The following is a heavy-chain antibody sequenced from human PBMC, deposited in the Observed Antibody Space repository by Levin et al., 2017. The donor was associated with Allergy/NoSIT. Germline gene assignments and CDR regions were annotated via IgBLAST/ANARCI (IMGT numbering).Heavy chain of an antibody. D-gene: IGHD1-26*01. CDR1: GFTLSSYS. Sequence: PGGSLRLSCTASGFTLSSYSMNWVRQAPGKGLEWISYISSWSTTIHYADSVKGRFTISRDNAKNSLYLQMNSLRDEDTAVYYCARDTGGTYSGSYYLVGYFDYWGQGTLLTVSS. V-gene: IGHV3-48*02. J-gene: IGHJ4*02. CDR2: ISSWSTTI. CDR3: ARDTGGTYSGSYYLVGYFDY.